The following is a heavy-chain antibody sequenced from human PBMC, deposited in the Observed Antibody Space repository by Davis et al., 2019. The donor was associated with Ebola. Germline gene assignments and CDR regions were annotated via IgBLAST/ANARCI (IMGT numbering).Heavy chain of an antibody. J-gene: IGHJ5*02. Sequence: AASVKVSCKASGYTFRSYGISWVRQAPGQGLEWMGWINSHNGNTNYAQKLQGRVTMTTDTSTSTAYMELRSLRSDDTAVYYCARDQFQDYSNYAQVRFDPWRQGTLVTVS. CDR2: INSHNGNT. CDR3: ARDQFQDYSNYAQVRFDP. CDR1: GYTFRSYG. D-gene: IGHD4-11*01. V-gene: IGHV1-18*01.